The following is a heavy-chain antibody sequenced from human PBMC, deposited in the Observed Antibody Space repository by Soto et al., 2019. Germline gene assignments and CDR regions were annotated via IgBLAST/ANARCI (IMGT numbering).Heavy chain of an antibody. CDR3: ARDLFVVVAAGDY. V-gene: IGHV1-3*01. J-gene: IGHJ4*02. CDR1: GYTFTSYA. CDR2: INAGNGNT. D-gene: IGHD2-15*01. Sequence: GASVKVSCKASGYTFTSYAMHWVRQAPGQRLEWMGWINAGNGNTKYSQKFQGRVTITRDTSASTAYMELSSLRSEDTAVYYCARDLFVVVAAGDYWGQGTLVTVSS.